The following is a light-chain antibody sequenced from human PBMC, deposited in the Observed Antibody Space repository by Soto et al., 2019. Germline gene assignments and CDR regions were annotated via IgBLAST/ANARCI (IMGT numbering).Light chain of an antibody. CDR3: QQYNSYSQT. Sequence: DIQMTQSPSSLSASVGDRVTITCRASQSISTYLNWYQKKAGLAPKLLIYAASSLQSGVPSRLSGSGYGTDLTITISSLKTDDFATYYCQQYNSYSQTFGPGTKVDIK. CDR2: AAS. J-gene: IGKJ1*01. V-gene: IGKV1-39*01. CDR1: QSISTY.